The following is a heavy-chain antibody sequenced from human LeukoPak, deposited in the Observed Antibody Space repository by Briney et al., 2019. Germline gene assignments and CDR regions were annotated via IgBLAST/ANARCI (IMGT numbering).Heavy chain of an antibody. Sequence: KPSETLSLTCTVSGGPISSGSYYWSWIRQPAGKGLEWIGRIYTSGSTNYNPSLKSRVTISVDTSKNQFSLKLSSVTAADTAVYYCARVRPYYDSSGYTPYYFDYWGQGTLVTVSS. V-gene: IGHV4-61*02. J-gene: IGHJ4*02. CDR1: GGPISSGSYY. CDR2: IYTSGST. D-gene: IGHD3-22*01. CDR3: ARVRPYYDSSGYTPYYFDY.